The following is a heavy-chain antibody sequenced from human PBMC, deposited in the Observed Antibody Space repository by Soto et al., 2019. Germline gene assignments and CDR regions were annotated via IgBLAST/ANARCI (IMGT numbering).Heavy chain of an antibody. V-gene: IGHV4-59*08. CDR3: ASKGASGSSSN. J-gene: IGHJ4*02. CDR2: IHYSGST. CDR1: GGSISGYF. D-gene: IGHD1-26*01. Sequence: QVQLQESGPGLVKPSETLSLTCTVSGGSISGYFWSWIRQPPGKGLEWIGIIHYSGSTDYNPSLKRRVTIAVAPSTNQFSLRLSSVSAADTTVDSCASKGASGSSSNWGQGTLVTVSS.